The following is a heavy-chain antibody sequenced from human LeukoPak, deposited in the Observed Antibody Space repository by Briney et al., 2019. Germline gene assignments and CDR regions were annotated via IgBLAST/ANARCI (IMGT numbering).Heavy chain of an antibody. J-gene: IGHJ3*02. CDR2: IIPIFGTA. D-gene: IGHD1-26*01. CDR3: ARVEGGAFDI. V-gene: IGHV1-69*05. CDR1: GGTFSSYA. Sequence: SVKVSCKASGGTFSSYAISWVRQAPAQGLEWMGGIIPIFGTANYAQKFQGRVTITTDESTSTAYMELSSLRSEDTAVYYCARVEGGAFDIWGQGAMVTVSS.